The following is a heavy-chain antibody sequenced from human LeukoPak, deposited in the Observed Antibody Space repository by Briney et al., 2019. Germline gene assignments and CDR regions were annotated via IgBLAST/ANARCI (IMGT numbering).Heavy chain of an antibody. J-gene: IGHJ3*02. D-gene: IGHD5/OR15-5a*01. Sequence: GGSLRLSCAASGFTFSSYAMSWVRQAPGKGLEWVSSISSSSSYIYYADSVKGRFTISRDNAKNSLYLQMNSLRAEDTAVYYCARDVSVFDAFDIWGQGTMVTVSS. CDR3: ARDVSVFDAFDI. CDR2: ISSSSSYI. V-gene: IGHV3-21*01. CDR1: GFTFSSYA.